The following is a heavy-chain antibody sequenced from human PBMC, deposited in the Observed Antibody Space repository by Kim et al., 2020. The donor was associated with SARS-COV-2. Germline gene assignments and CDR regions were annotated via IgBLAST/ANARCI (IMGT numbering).Heavy chain of an antibody. J-gene: IGHJ6*02. CDR1: GFTFSSYD. CDR3: ARDRRSWYGDYYYGMDV. Sequence: GGSLRLSCAASGFTFSSYDMHWVRQATGKGLEWVSAIGTAGDTYYPGSVKGRFTISRENAKNSLYLQMNSLIAGDTAVYYCARDRRSWYGDYYYGMDVWGQGTTVTVSS. D-gene: IGHD6-13*01. V-gene: IGHV3-13*01. CDR2: IGTAGDT.